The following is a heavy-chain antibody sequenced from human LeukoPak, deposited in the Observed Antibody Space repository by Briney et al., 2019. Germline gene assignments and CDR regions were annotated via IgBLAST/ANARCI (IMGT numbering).Heavy chain of an antibody. V-gene: IGHV4-34*01. CDR3: ARGPYCSTTSCYEGYYYYYYMDV. CDR2: IDHSEST. D-gene: IGHD2-2*01. Sequence: PSETLSLTCAVYGGSFSGYYWNWIRQPPGKGLEWSGEIDHSESTNYNPSLTSRVTISVDTSKNHLSLKLSSVTAADTAVYYCARGPYCSTTSCYEGYYYYYYMDVWGKGTTVTVSS. J-gene: IGHJ6*03. CDR1: GGSFSGYY.